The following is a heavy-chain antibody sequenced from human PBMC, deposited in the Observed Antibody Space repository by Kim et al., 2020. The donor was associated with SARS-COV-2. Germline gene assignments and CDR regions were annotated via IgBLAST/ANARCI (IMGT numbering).Heavy chain of an antibody. CDR1: GFTFSSYE. V-gene: IGHV3-48*03. CDR3: ARDGPFDS. Sequence: GGSLRLSCAASGFTFSSYEMDWVRQAPGKGLEWISSISNTGSTIYYADSVKGRFTISRDNAKNSLYLQMNSLRAEDTAVYFCARDGPFDSWGQGTLVTVSS. CDR2: ISNTGSTI. J-gene: IGHJ4*02.